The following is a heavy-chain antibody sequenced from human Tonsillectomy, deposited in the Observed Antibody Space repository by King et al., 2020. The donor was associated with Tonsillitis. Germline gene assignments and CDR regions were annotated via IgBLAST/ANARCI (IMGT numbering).Heavy chain of an antibody. J-gene: IGHJ3*02. V-gene: IGHV1-18*01. CDR1: GYTFSSYG. CDR2: ISAYNGNT. D-gene: IGHD1-26*01. Sequence: QLVQSGDEVKKPGASVKVSCKASGYTFSSYGISWVRQAPGQGLEWMGWISAYNGNTKYAQKLQGRVTMTTDTSTSTAYMELRSLRSDDTAIYYCAIDARYSGSYHDAFDIWGQGTMVTVSS. CDR3: AIDARYSGSYHDAFDI.